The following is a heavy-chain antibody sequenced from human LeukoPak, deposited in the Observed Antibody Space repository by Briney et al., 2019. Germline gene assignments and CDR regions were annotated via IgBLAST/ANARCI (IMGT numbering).Heavy chain of an antibody. CDR3: ARGSWELPPELNWFGP. V-gene: IGHV4-59*12. D-gene: IGHD1-26*01. CDR1: GDSISNWY. CDR2: IYYSGNT. J-gene: IGHJ5*02. Sequence: SETLSLTCTVSGDSISNWYWSWIRQPPGKGLEWIGNIYYSGNTYYSPSLKSRVIISIDTSKNQFSLKLRSVTAADTAMYYCARGSWELPPELNWFGPWGRGSLVTVSS.